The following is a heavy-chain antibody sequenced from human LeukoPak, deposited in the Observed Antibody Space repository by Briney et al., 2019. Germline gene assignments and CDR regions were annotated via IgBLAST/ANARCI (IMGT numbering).Heavy chain of an antibody. V-gene: IGHV3-74*01. D-gene: IGHD2-8*02. J-gene: IGHJ4*02. Sequence: GGSLRLSCAASGFTITNYWMHWVRQAPGRGLVWVSRISSDGTTTNYADSVRGRLTISRDNAKNMLYLQMNSLRAEDTAIYYCVVIVLGWGQGTLVTVSS. CDR1: GFTITNYW. CDR2: ISSDGTTT. CDR3: VVIVLG.